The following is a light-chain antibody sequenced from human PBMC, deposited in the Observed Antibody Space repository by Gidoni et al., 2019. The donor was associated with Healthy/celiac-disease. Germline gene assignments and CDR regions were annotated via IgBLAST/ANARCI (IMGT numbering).Light chain of an antibody. CDR3: QQSYSTPLYT. V-gene: IGKV1-39*01. J-gene: IGKJ2*01. Sequence: DVKMTRSTSSLSASEGERVTRTCRASQSISSYLNWYQQKPGKAPKLLIYAASSLQSGVPSRFSGSGSGTDFTLTISSLQPEDFATYYCQQSYSTPLYTFGQGTKLEIK. CDR2: AAS. CDR1: QSISSY.